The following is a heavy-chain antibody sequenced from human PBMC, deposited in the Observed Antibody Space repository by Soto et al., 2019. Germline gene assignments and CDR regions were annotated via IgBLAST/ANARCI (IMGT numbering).Heavy chain of an antibody. J-gene: IGHJ6*02. Sequence: SETLSLTCTVSGGSISSYYWSLIRQPPGKGLEWIGYIYYSGSTNYNPSLKSRVTISVDTSKNQFSLKLSSVTAADTAVYYCARTPGYSSGWYRYYYYGMDVWGQGTTVTVSS. CDR2: IYYSGST. CDR1: GGSISSYY. V-gene: IGHV4-59*01. D-gene: IGHD6-19*01. CDR3: ARTPGYSSGWYRYYYYGMDV.